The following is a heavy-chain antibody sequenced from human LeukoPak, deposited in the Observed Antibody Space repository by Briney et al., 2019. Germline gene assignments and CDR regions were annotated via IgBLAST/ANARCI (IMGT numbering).Heavy chain of an antibody. Sequence: GGSLRLSCAASGFAFNSYIMSWVRQAPGEGLEWVSSIGGSGSGAYSDSVRGRFTISRDNSKNMLYLQMDSLSAEDTAVYYCAKAITIFGVVRIPNYYYGMDVWGQGTTVTVSS. V-gene: IGHV3-23*01. D-gene: IGHD3-3*01. CDR1: GFAFNSYI. CDR3: AKAITIFGVVRIPNYYYGMDV. CDR2: IGGSGSGA. J-gene: IGHJ6*02.